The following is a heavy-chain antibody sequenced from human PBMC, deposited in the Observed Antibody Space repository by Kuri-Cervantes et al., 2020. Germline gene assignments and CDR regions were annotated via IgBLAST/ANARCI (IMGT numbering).Heavy chain of an antibody. CDR1: GFSLSTTGM. V-gene: IGHV4-4*02. D-gene: IGHD3-3*01. Sequence: SGPTLVKPTQTLTLTCTFSGFSLSTTGMCVSWVRQPPGKGLEWIGEINHSGSTNYNPSLKSRVTISVDTSKNQFSLKLSSVTAADTAVYYCARASDLGFLEWLYHLEWGQGTLVTVSS. CDR3: ARASDLGFLEWLYHLE. CDR2: INHSGST. J-gene: IGHJ4*02.